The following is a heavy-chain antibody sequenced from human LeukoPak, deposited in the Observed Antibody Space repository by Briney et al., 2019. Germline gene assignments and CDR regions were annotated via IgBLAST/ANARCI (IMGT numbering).Heavy chain of an antibody. Sequence: GESLKISCKGSGYSFTSYWISWVRQIPGKGLEWMGRIDPSDSYTNYSPSFQGHVTISADKSISTAYLQWSSLKASDTAMYYCARQGGYDSGYFDNWGPGSLVTVSS. V-gene: IGHV5-10-1*01. CDR1: GYSFTSYW. CDR3: ARQGGYDSGYFDN. D-gene: IGHD5-12*01. CDR2: IDPSDSYT. J-gene: IGHJ4*02.